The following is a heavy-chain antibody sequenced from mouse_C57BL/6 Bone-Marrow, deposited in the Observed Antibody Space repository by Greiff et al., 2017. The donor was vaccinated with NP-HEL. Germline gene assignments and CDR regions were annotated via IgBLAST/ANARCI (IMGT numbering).Heavy chain of an antibody. V-gene: IGHV1-53*01. D-gene: IGHD3-2*02. CDR2: INPSNGAT. CDR1: GYTFTSYW. CDR3: ARDSGYAFDY. Sequence: VQLQQPGTELVKPGASVKLSCKASGYTFTSYWMYWVKQRPGQGLDWIGNINPSNGATTYNEKFKSKATLTVDKSSSTAYMQLSSLTSEDSAVYYCARDSGYAFDYWGQGTTLTVSS. J-gene: IGHJ2*01.